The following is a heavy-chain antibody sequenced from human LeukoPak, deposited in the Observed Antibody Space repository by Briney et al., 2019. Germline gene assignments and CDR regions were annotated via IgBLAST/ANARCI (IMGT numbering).Heavy chain of an antibody. CDR1: GFTFSSYA. V-gene: IGHV3-64*01. CDR3: AREGGGYYDSSGYYYSY. D-gene: IGHD3-22*01. Sequence: GGSLRLSCAASGFTFSSYAMHWVRQAPGKGLEYVSAISSNGGSTCYANSVKGRFTISRDNSKNTLYLQMGSLRAEDMAVYYCAREGGGYYDSSGYYYSYWGQGTLVTVSS. CDR2: ISSNGGST. J-gene: IGHJ4*02.